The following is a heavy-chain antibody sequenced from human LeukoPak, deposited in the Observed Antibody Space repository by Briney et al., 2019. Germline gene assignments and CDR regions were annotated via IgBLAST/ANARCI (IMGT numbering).Heavy chain of an antibody. J-gene: IGHJ4*02. CDR2: IYTSGST. Sequence: SETLSLTCTVSGGSISSGSYYWSWIRQPAGKGLEWIGRIYTSGSTNYNPSLESRVTISVDTSKNQFSLKLSSVTAADTAVYYCAVEYCSGGSCFIDYWGQGTLVTVSS. CDR1: GGSISSGSYY. D-gene: IGHD2-15*01. V-gene: IGHV4-61*02. CDR3: AVEYCSGGSCFIDY.